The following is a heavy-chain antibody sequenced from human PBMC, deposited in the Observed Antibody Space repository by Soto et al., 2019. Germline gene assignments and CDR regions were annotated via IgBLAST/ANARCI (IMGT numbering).Heavy chain of an antibody. CDR1: GGSFSGYY. J-gene: IGHJ4*02. CDR3: ASFNSLFLDH. CDR2: INRSGST. D-gene: IGHD1-1*01. V-gene: IGHV4-34*01. Sequence: SETLSLTCAVYGGSFSGYYWSWIRQPPGKGLEWIGEINRSGSTNYNPSLKSRVTMSVDTSMNQFSLKLTSVTAADTAVYFCASFNSLFLDHWARGTLVTVSS.